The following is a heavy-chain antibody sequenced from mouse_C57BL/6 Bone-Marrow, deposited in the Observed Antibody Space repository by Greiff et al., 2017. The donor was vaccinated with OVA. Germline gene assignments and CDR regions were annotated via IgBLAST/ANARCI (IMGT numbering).Heavy chain of an antibody. CDR3: AKGGYDVGYFDY. J-gene: IGHJ2*01. CDR1: GYTFTTYP. CDR2: FHPYNDDT. Sequence: VQLQESGAELVKPGASVKMSCKASGYTFTTYPIEWMKQNHGKSLEWIGNFHPYNDDTKYNEKFKGKATFTVEKSSSTVYLELSRLTSDYSAVYYCAKGGYDVGYFDYWCQGTTLTVSS. D-gene: IGHD2-2*01. V-gene: IGHV1-47*01.